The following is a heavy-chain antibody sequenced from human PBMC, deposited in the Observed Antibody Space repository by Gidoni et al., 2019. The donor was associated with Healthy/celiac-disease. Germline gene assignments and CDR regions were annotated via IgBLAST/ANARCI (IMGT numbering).Heavy chain of an antibody. V-gene: IGHV3-23*01. J-gene: IGHJ4*02. Sequence: EVQLLESGGGLVQPGGSLRLSCAASGFPFSSYAMSWVRQAPGKGLEWVSAISGSGGSTYYADSVKGRFTISRDNSKNTLYLQMNSLRAEDTAVYYCANSLDSGYPYFDYWGQGTLVTVSS. CDR1: GFPFSSYA. CDR2: ISGSGGST. CDR3: ANSLDSGYPYFDY. D-gene: IGHD3-22*01.